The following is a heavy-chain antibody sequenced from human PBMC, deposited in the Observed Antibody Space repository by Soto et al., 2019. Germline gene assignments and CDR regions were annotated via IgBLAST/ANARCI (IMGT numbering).Heavy chain of an antibody. CDR2: IIPIFGTA. D-gene: IGHD6-13*01. CDR3: ARGVAAAGKYYYYYYGMDV. J-gene: IGHJ6*02. Sequence: QVPLVQSGAEVKKPGSSVKVSCKASGGTFSSYAISWVRQAPGQGLEWMGGIIPIFGTANYAQKFQGRVTITADESTSTAYMELSSLRSEDTAVYYCARGVAAAGKYYYYYYGMDVWGQGTTVTVSS. CDR1: GGTFSSYA. V-gene: IGHV1-69*01.